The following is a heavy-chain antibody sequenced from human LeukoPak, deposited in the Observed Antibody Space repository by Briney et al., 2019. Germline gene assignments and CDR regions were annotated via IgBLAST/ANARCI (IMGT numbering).Heavy chain of an antibody. CDR3: AKEGQTVAANGYFDY. Sequence: QAGGSLRLSCAASGFSFSTYGMSWVRQAPGKGPEWVSAISGSGANTYYADSVKGRFTISRDNSENTLYVQMNSLRAEDTAVYYCAKEGQTVAANGYFDYWGQGTLVTVSS. D-gene: IGHD6-19*01. J-gene: IGHJ4*02. CDR1: GFSFSTYG. V-gene: IGHV3-23*01. CDR2: ISGSGANT.